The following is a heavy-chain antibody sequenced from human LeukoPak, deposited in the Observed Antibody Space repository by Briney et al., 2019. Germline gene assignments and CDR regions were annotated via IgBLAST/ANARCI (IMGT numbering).Heavy chain of an antibody. CDR3: ATSRYSSGWLGY. D-gene: IGHD6-19*01. CDR1: GGSISSSSYY. Sequence: SETLSLTCTVSGGSISSSSYYWGWIRQPPGKGLEWIGSIYYSGSTYYNPSLKSRVTISVDASKNQFSLKLSSVTAADTAVYYCATSRYSSGWLGYWGQGTLVTVSS. J-gene: IGHJ4*02. V-gene: IGHV4-39*01. CDR2: IYYSGST.